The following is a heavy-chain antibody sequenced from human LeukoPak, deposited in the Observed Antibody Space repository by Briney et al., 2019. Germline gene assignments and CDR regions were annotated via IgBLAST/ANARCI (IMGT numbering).Heavy chain of an antibody. Sequence: PGGSLRLSCAASGFTFSSYAMHWVRQAPGKGLEWVAFIRYDGSNKYYADSVKGRFTISRDNSKNTLYLQMNSLRAEDTAVYYCAHMHSSGWYLAPPDYWGQGTLVTVSS. V-gene: IGHV3-30*02. D-gene: IGHD6-19*01. CDR1: GFTFSSYA. CDR3: AHMHSSGWYLAPPDY. J-gene: IGHJ4*02. CDR2: IRYDGSNK.